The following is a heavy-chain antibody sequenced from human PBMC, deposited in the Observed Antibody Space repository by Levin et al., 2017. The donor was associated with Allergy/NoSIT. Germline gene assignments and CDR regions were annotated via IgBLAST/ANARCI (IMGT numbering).Heavy chain of an antibody. J-gene: IGHJ4*02. CDR2: TLYDGSKK. Sequence: AGGSLRLSCAASGFNFNIYAMHWVRQAPGKGLEWVALTLYDGSKKYYADSVKGRFAISRDNSKNTLYLQMDSLRAEDTALYYCATDRSYYDDSSHQGFDHWGQGTPVTVSS. V-gene: IGHV3-30*09. D-gene: IGHD4-17*01. CDR1: GFNFNIYA. CDR3: ATDRSYYDDSSHQGFDH.